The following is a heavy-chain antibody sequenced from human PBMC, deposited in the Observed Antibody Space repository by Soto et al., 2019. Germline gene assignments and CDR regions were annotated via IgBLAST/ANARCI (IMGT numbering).Heavy chain of an antibody. CDR3: AKGGPNFLNSFGP. V-gene: IGHV3-23*01. CDR2: ISNSGHSA. J-gene: IGHJ5*02. CDR1: GFTFSSYA. D-gene: IGHD7-27*01. Sequence: GGSLRLSCAASGFTFSSYAMNWVRQAPGKGLEWISVISNSGHSAYYADSVKGRFTISRDNSKNTLYLQIKSLRAEDTAAYYCAKGGPNFLNSFGPWGQGTLVTVSS.